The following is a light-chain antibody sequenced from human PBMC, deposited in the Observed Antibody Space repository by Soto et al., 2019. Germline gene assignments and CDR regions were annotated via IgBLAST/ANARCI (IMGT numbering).Light chain of an antibody. CDR1: TGAVTSGHY. CDR3: LLSYSGGGFV. CDR2: DTS. Sequence: QTVVTQEPSLTVSPGGTVTLTCGSSTGAVTSGHYPYWFQQKPGQAPRTLIYDTSNKQSWTPARFSGSLLGGKAALTLSGAQPEDEAEYYCLLSYSGGGFVFGTGTKLTVL. V-gene: IGLV7-46*01. J-gene: IGLJ1*01.